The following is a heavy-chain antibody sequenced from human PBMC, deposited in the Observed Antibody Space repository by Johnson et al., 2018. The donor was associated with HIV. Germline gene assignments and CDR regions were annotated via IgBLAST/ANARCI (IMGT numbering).Heavy chain of an antibody. CDR2: IWYDGSNK. D-gene: IGHD3-16*02. J-gene: IGHJ3*02. CDR1: AFAFSDSA. V-gene: IGHV3-33*06. Sequence: QVQLVDSGGDLVQPGGSLKLSCAASAFAFSDSAIHWVRQAPGKGLEWVAVIWYDGSNKYYADSVKGRFTISRDNSKNTLYLQMNSLRAEDTAVYYCAKVGAFTFGGVIVLPSVAFDIWGQGTMVTVSS. CDR3: AKVGAFTFGGVIVLPSVAFDI.